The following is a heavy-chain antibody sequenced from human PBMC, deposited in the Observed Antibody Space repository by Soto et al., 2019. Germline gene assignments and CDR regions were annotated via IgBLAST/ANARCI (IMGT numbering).Heavy chain of an antibody. Sequence: QVQLVESGGGVVQPGRSLRLSCAASGFTFSSYAMQWVRQDPGKGLEWVAVISYDGSNKYYADSVKGRFTISRDNSKNTLYLQLNSLRAEDTAVYYCARNPGGTDLAEWTYYFYYWGQGTLVTVSS. CDR3: ARNPGGTDLAEWTYYFYY. CDR2: ISYDGSNK. CDR1: GFTFSSYA. D-gene: IGHD3-16*01. V-gene: IGHV3-30-3*01. J-gene: IGHJ4*02.